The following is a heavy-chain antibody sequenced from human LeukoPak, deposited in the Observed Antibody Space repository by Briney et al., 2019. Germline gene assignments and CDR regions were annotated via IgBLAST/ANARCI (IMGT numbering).Heavy chain of an antibody. D-gene: IGHD3-16*01. V-gene: IGHV3-30*01. CDR3: ATTPEWGAYYFDY. J-gene: IGHJ4*02. CDR2: ISYDGSNK. CDR1: GFTFSSYA. Sequence: GGSLRLSCAASGFTFSSYAMHWVRQAPGKGLEWGAVISYDGSNKYYADSVKGRFTISRDNSKNTLYLQMNSLRAEDTAVYYCATTPEWGAYYFDYWGQGTLVTVSS.